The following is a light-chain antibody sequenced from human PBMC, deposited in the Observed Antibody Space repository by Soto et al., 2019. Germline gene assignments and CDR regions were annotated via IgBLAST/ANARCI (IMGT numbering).Light chain of an antibody. CDR1: SSDVGGYNS. CDR3: SSFTRSSTRRYV. V-gene: IGLV2-14*01. Sequence: QCVLTQPASVSGSPGQSITISCTGTSSDVGGYNSVSWYQQYPGKAPTLMIYDVSNRPSGVSNRFSGSKSGNTASLTISGLQAEDEADYYCSSFTRSSTRRYVFGTGTKVTVL. J-gene: IGLJ1*01. CDR2: DVS.